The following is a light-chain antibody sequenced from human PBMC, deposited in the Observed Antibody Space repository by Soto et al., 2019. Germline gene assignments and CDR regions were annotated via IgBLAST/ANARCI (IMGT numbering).Light chain of an antibody. CDR2: KAS. Sequence: DLQITQSPSTPSASVGDRVTITFRASQSISSWLAWYQQKPGKAPKLLISKASSLECGVPSRVRGTVSGAEFTLTICSLQSDEFALYYCHMYNSYSETFGHGTKV. J-gene: IGKJ1*01. CDR3: HMYNSYSET. CDR1: QSISSW. V-gene: IGKV1-5*03.